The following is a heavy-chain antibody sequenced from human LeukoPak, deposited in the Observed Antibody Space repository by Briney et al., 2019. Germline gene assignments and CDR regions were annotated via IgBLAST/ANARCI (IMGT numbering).Heavy chain of an antibody. CDR2: IYPGDSDT. V-gene: IGHV5-51*01. J-gene: IGHJ4*02. CDR1: GYSFTNYW. D-gene: IGHD5-24*01. CDR3: ASLSGDGHNYFEY. Sequence: GESLKISCKGSGYSFTNYWIGWVRQMPGKGLEWMGFIYPGDSDTRYSPSFQGQVTISADKSISTAYLQWSSLKASDTAMYYCASLSGDGHNYFEYWGQGTLVTVSA.